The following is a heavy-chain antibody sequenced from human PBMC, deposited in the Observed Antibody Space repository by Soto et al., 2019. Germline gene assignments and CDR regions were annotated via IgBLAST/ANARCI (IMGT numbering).Heavy chain of an antibody. J-gene: IGHJ6*02. D-gene: IGHD2-21*01. CDR1: GGSISSGGYY. Sequence: QVQLQESGPGLIKPSQTLSLNYTVSGGSISSGGYYWSWIRQHPGKGLEWIGYIYYSGSTYYNPSLKSRVTISVDTSKNQFSLKLRSVIAADTAVYYCARDLIYGMDVWGQGTTVTVSS. CDR2: IYYSGST. V-gene: IGHV4-31*03. CDR3: ARDLIYGMDV.